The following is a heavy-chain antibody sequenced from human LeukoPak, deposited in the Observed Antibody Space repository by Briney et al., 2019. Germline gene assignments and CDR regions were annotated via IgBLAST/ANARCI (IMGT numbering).Heavy chain of an antibody. CDR1: GYTFTNYW. CDR3: ASHLRQQLERWFDP. D-gene: IGHD6-13*01. CDR2: ISPGSSET. J-gene: IGHJ5*02. Sequence: GESLKISCKGSGYTFTNYWIAWVRQMPGKGLEWMGLISPGSSETRYSPSFQGQVVISADKSTSTAYLQWSSLKASDTAIYYCASHLRQQLERWFDPWGQGTLVTVSS. V-gene: IGHV5-51*01.